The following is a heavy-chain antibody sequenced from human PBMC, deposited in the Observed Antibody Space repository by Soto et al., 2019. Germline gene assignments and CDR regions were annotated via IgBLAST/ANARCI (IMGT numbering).Heavy chain of an antibody. V-gene: IGHV1-69*13. CDR2: IIPIFGTA. D-gene: IGHD2-2*01. Sequence: SVKVSCKAPGGTFSSYAISWVRQAPGQGLEWMGGIIPIFGTANYAQKFQGRVTITADESTSTAYMELSSLRSEDTAVYYCVGYCSSTSCQKWTYGMDVWGQGTTVTVSS. J-gene: IGHJ6*02. CDR3: VGYCSSTSCQKWTYGMDV. CDR1: GGTFSSYA.